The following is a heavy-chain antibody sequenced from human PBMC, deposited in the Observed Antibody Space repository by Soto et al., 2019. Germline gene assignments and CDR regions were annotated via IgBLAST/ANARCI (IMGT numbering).Heavy chain of an antibody. Sequence: GASVKVSCKASGYTFTGYDINWVRQATGQGLEWMGWMNPNSGNTGYAQKFQGRVTMTRNTSISTAYMELSSLRSEDTAVYYCARGKYYDYVWGSYRRAFDIWGQGAMVTVSS. V-gene: IGHV1-8*01. CDR1: GYTFTGYD. J-gene: IGHJ3*02. CDR2: MNPNSGNT. CDR3: ARGKYYDYVWGSYRRAFDI. D-gene: IGHD3-16*02.